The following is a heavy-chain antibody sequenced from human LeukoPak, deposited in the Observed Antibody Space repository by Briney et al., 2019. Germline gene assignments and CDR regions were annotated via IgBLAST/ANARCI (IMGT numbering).Heavy chain of an antibody. CDR1: GFSFTTSA. J-gene: IGHJ6*02. Sequence: GGSLRLSCAASGFSFTTSAMHWVRQAPDKGLEWVAVISYDGTNKYYADSVKGRFTISRDNSKNTLYLQMNSLRAEDTAVYYCARAAANYYYYGMDVWGQGTTVTVSS. CDR2: ISYDGTNK. V-gene: IGHV3-30*14. CDR3: ARAAANYYYYGMDV. D-gene: IGHD6-13*01.